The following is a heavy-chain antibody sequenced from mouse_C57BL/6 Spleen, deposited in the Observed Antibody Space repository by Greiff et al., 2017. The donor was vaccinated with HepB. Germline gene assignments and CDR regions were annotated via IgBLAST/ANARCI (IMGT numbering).Heavy chain of an antibody. CDR3: ARQEDYYAMDY. CDR1: GYTFTNYW. J-gene: IGHJ4*01. V-gene: IGHV1-63*01. Sequence: QVQLQQSGAELVRPGTSVKMSCKASGYTFTNYWIGWAKQRPGHGLEWIGDIYPGGGYTNYNEKFKGKATLTAYKSSSTAYMQFSSLTSEDSAIYYCARQEDYYAMDYWGQGTSVTVSS. CDR2: IYPGGGYT.